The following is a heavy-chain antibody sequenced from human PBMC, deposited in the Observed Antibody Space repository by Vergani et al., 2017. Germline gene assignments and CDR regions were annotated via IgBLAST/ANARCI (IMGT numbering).Heavy chain of an antibody. V-gene: IGHV4-59*01. CDR3: ARDSIGWYFDR. D-gene: IGHD3-22*01. CDR1: GGSISSYY. CDR2: IYYSGST. Sequence: QVQLQESGPGLVKPSETLSLTCTVSGGSISSYYWSWIRQPPGKGLEWIGYIYYSGSTNYNPSLKSRVTISVDTSKNQFSLKLSSVTAADTAVYYCARDSIGWYFDRWGRGTLVTVSS. J-gene: IGHJ2*01.